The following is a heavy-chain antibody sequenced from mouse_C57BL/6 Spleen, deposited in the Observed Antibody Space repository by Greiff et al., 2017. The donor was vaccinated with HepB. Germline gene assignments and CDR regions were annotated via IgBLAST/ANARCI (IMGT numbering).Heavy chain of an antibody. J-gene: IGHJ2*01. D-gene: IGHD2-5*01. V-gene: IGHV1-20*01. CDR3: EAYYSNYEGNYFDY. Sequence: EVQVVESGPELVKPGDSVKISCKASGYSFTGYFMNWVMQSHGKSLEWIGRINPYNGDTFYNQKFKGKATLTVDKSSSTAHMELRSLTSEDSAVYYCEAYYSNYEGNYFDYWGQGTTLTVSS. CDR1: GYSFTGYF. CDR2: INPYNGDT.